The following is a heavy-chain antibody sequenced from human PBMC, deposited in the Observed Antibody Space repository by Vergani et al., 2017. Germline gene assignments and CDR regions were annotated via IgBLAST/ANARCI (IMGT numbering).Heavy chain of an antibody. CDR2: IYPADSDT. D-gene: IGHD1-1*01. J-gene: IGHJ4*02. V-gene: IGHV5-51*01. CDR3: ARHTTYTDS. CDR1: EYSFGNYW. Sequence: EVELVQSGPEMRKPGESLTISCKGSEYSFGNYWIGWVRQMPGKGLEWMGIIYPADSDTRYSPSFQGHVTISADKSISTAFLQWDSLKASDSALYYCARHTTYTDSWGQGTLVTVSS.